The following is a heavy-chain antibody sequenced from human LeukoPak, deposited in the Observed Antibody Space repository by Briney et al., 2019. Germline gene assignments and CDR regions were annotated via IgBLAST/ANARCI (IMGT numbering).Heavy chain of an antibody. CDR2: IKHDGSEK. J-gene: IGHJ4*01. CDR1: GLTFTNHW. V-gene: IGHV3-7*01. Sequence: GGSLRLSCAASGLTFTNHWMTWVRQAPGKGLEWVANIKHDGSEKYYVDSVKGRFTISRDNAKNSLYLQMNSLRPEDTAVYYCARDQTPYYWGQGTLVTVSS. D-gene: IGHD3-16*01. CDR3: ARDQTPYY.